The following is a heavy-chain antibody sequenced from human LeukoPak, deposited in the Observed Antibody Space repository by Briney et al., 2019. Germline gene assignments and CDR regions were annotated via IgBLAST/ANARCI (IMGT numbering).Heavy chain of an antibody. CDR3: ARLNAYSSSWHYFDS. Sequence: SETLSLTCTVSGGSISSSSYFWGWIRQPPGRGLEWGGTLYYSGSTSNNPSLQSRVTISVDTSKNQFSLKLSSVTAADTSIYYCARLNAYSSSWHYFDSWGQGTLVTVSS. CDR2: LYYSGST. CDR1: GGSISSSSYF. V-gene: IGHV4-39*01. D-gene: IGHD6-13*01. J-gene: IGHJ4*02.